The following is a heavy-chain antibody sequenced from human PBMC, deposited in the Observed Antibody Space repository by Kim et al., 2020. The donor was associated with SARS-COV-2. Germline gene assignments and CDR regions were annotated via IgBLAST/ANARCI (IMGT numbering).Heavy chain of an antibody. CDR3: ARPPTRGGDY. CDR2: TI. D-gene: IGHD3-10*01. J-gene: IGHJ4*02. V-gene: IGHV3-11*01. Sequence: TIYYADSGKGRFTISRDNAKNSLYLQMNSLRAEDTAVYYCARPPTRGGDYWGQGTLVTVSS.